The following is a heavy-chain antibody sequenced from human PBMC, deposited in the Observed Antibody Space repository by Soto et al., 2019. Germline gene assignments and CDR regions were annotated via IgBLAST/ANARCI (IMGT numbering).Heavy chain of an antibody. CDR3: TRDNNWSFDS. V-gene: IGHV3-74*01. J-gene: IGHJ4*02. CDR2: IGLDGSTT. Sequence: PGGSLRLSCAASGFTFSSYWMHWVRQAPGKGLVWVSNIGLDGSTTRDADSVKDRFTISRDNARNTLYLQMNSLRAEDTAVYYCTRDNNWSFDSWGQGTLVTV. CDR1: GFTFSSYW. D-gene: IGHD1-1*01.